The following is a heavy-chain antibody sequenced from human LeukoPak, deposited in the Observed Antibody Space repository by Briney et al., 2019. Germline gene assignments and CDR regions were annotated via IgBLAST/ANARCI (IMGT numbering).Heavy chain of an antibody. CDR1: GGSISGYY. Sequence: SETLSLTCTVSGGSISGYYWSWIRQPPGKGLEWIGYIYYSGSTSYNPSLKSRVTISVDTSKNQFSLKLSSVTAADTAVYYCARANTAMASFDYWGQGTLVTVSS. D-gene: IGHD5-18*01. CDR3: ARANTAMASFDY. J-gene: IGHJ4*02. CDR2: IYYSGST. V-gene: IGHV4-59*01.